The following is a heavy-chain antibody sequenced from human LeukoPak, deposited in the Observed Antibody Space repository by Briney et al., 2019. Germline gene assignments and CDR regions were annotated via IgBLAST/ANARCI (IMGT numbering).Heavy chain of an antibody. J-gene: IGHJ6*03. V-gene: IGHV4-61*02. CDR3: ARPGYSYGSYYMDV. CDR2: IYTSGST. Sequence: SETLSLTCTVSGGSISSGSYYWSWIRQPAGKGLEWIGRIYTSGSTNYNPSLKSRVTISVDTSKNQFSLKLSSVTAADTAVYYCARPGYSYGSYYMDVWGKGTTVTISS. CDR1: GGSISSGSYY. D-gene: IGHD5-18*01.